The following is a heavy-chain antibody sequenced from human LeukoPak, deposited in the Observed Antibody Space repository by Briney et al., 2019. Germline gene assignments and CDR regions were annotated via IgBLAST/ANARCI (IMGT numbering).Heavy chain of an antibody. Sequence: PGGSLRLSCAASGFTFSDYYMSWVRQAPGKGLEWVGRIKSTTSGGTTDYAAPVKGRFSISRDDSKNMLYLQMNSLKTEDTAVYHCATYNRKDAFDFWGRGTMVTVSS. J-gene: IGHJ3*01. V-gene: IGHV3-15*01. CDR2: IKSTTSGGTT. CDR1: GFTFSDYY. D-gene: IGHD1-1*01. CDR3: ATYNRKDAFDF.